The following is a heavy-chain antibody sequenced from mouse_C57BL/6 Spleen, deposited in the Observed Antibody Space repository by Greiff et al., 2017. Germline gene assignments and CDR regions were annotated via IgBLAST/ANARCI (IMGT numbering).Heavy chain of an antibody. V-gene: IGHV1-61*01. CDR3: ARGGYDGGDAMDY. CDR2: IYPSDSET. J-gene: IGHJ4*01. CDR1: GYTFTSYW. D-gene: IGHD2-2*01. Sequence: QVQLQQPGAELVRPGSSVKLSCKASGYTFTSYWMDWVKQRPGQGLEWIGNIYPSDSETHYNQKFKDKATLTVDKSSSTAYMQLSSLTSEDSAVYYCARGGYDGGDAMDYWGQGTSVTVSS.